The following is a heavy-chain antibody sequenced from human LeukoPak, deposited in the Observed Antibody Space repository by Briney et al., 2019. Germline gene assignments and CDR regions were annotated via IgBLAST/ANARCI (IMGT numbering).Heavy chain of an antibody. Sequence: ALVKVSCKASGYTFTSYGISWVRQAPGQGLEWMGWISAYNGNTNYAQKLQGRVTMTTDTSTSTAYMELRSLRSEDTAVYYCARANTRHYYDSSGYYYVGGDWFDPWGQGTLVTVSS. CDR2: ISAYNGNT. J-gene: IGHJ5*02. V-gene: IGHV1-18*01. D-gene: IGHD3-22*01. CDR1: GYTFTSYG. CDR3: ARANTRHYYDSSGYYYVGGDWFDP.